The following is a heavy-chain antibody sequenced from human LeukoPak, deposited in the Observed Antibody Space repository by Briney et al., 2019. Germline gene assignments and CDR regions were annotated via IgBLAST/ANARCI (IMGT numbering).Heavy chain of an antibody. D-gene: IGHD4-17*01. J-gene: IGHJ1*01. CDR1: GFTFSSYA. V-gene: IGHV3-23*01. Sequence: GGSLRLSCAASGFTFSSYAMSWVRQAPGKGLEWVSVIGGSGGSTYYADSVTGRFTISRDNSKNTLYLQMNSLRAEDTAVYYCAKEIYGDSTGGKFQYWGQGTLVTVSS. CDR3: AKEIYGDSTGGKFQY. CDR2: IGGSGGST.